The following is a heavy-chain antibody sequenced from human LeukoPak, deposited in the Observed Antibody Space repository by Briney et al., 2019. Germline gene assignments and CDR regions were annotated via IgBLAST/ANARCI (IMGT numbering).Heavy chain of an antibody. CDR2: ISWNSGSI. Sequence: PGGSLRLSCAASGFTFDDYAMHWVRQAPGKGLEWVSGISWNSGSIGYADSVKGRFTISRDNAKNSLYLQMNSLRAEDTAVYYCARETGARPWFDPWGQGTLVTVSS. D-gene: IGHD7-27*01. J-gene: IGHJ5*02. CDR1: GFTFDDYA. V-gene: IGHV3-9*01. CDR3: ARETGARPWFDP.